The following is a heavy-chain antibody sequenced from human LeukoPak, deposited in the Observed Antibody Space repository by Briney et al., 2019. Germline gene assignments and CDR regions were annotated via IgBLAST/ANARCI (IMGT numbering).Heavy chain of an antibody. CDR2: INAGNGNT. V-gene: IGHV1-3*01. CDR1: GYTFTSYA. Sequence: GASVKVSCKASGYTFTSYAIHWVRQAPGQRLEWMGWINAGNGNTKYSQKFQGRVTITRDTSASTAYMELSSLRSEDTAVYYCARDQGGSGSWPNWGQGTLVTVSS. J-gene: IGHJ4*02. CDR3: ARDQGGSGSWPN. D-gene: IGHD3-10*01.